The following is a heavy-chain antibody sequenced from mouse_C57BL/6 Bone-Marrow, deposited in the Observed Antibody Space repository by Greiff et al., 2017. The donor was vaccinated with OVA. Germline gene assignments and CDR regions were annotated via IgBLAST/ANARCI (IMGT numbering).Heavy chain of an antibody. V-gene: IGHV3-6*01. J-gene: IGHJ2*01. CDR3: ATTVVEGDY. Sequence: EVKLQESGPGLVKPSQSLSLTCSVSGYSITSGYICSWNRPLPGNQLEWLGYISYDGSNNSNPSLKNRTTITRDTSKNQFFLQLNSVTTEDTATYYCATTVVEGDYWGQGTTLTVSS. CDR2: ISYDGSN. D-gene: IGHD1-1*01. CDR1: GYSITSGYI.